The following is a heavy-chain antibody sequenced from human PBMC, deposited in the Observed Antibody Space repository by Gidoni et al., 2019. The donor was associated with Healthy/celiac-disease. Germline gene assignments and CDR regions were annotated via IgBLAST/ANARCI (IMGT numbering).Heavy chain of an antibody. CDR1: GYSCTSYW. D-gene: IGHD6-19*01. CDR2: IYPGDSDT. CDR3: ARQLVGYSSGWFFDY. J-gene: IGHJ4*02. V-gene: IGHV5-51*01. Sequence: EVQLVQSGAEVKKPGESLKISCKGSGYSCTSYWIGWVRQMPGKGLEWMGIIYPGDSDTRYSPSFQGQVTISADKSISTAYLQWSSLKASDTAMYYCARQLVGYSSGWFFDYWVQGTLFTVSS.